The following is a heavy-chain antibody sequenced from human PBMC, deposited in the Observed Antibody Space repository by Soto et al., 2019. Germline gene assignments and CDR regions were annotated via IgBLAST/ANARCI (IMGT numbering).Heavy chain of an antibody. J-gene: IGHJ4*02. CDR3: ASPYTATIHNGLKS. D-gene: IGHD5-12*01. CDR1: GFTFSRHW. CDR2: INSDGTST. Sequence: EVQLVESGGGLVQPGGSLRLSCAASGFTFSRHWMHWVRQAPGKGLVWVSRINSDGTSTNYADSVKGRFTISRDNAKNTLYLQMNSLRGEDTAVYHCASPYTATIHNGLKSWGQGTLVTVSS. V-gene: IGHV3-74*01.